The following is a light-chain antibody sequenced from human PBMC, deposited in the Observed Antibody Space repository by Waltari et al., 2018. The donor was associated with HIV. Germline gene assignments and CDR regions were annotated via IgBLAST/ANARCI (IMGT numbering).Light chain of an antibody. V-gene: IGKV4-1*01. CDR2: WAS. J-gene: IGKJ5*01. Sequence: DIVMTQSPDSLAVSLGERATINCKSSQSVLYSSNNKNYLAWYQQKSGQPPKLLISWASTRESRVPDRFSGSGSGTDFTLTISSLQAEDVAVYYCQQHYDSPITFGQGTRLEIK. CDR1: QSVLYSSNNKNY. CDR3: QQHYDSPIT.